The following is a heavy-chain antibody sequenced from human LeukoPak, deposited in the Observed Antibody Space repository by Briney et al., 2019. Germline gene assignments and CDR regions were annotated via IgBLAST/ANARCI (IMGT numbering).Heavy chain of an antibody. CDR2: IKPDGSAE. V-gene: IGHV3-7*01. D-gene: IGHD6-13*01. J-gene: IGHJ4*02. Sequence: GGSRRLSCATSGFTFSSNWMSWVRHVPGRGLDWVANIKPDGSAEYYAASVKGRFTVSRDNAKNSLYLQMNSLRVEDTAVYYCARANNSSWHNWGQGTLVTVSS. CDR1: GFTFSSNW. CDR3: ARANNSSWHN.